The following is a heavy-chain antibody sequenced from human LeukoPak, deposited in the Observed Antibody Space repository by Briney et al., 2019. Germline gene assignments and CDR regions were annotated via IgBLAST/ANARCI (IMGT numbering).Heavy chain of an antibody. CDR1: VYTFTSYG. D-gene: IGHD3-9*01. Sequence: ASVKVSCKTSVYTFTSYGINWVRQAPGQGLEWMGWISAYNGNTNYAQKLQGRVTMTTDTSTSTAYMELRSLRSDDTAVYYCAIAYYDILTGYYSNVDYWGQGTLVTVSS. CDR3: AIAYYDILTGYYSNVDY. CDR2: ISAYNGNT. V-gene: IGHV1-18*01. J-gene: IGHJ4*02.